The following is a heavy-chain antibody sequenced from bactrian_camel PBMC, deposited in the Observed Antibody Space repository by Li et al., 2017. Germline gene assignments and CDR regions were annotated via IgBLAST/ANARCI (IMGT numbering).Heavy chain of an antibody. V-gene: IGHV3S68*01. CDR3: AADKLLWNKCPKPSEFRS. CDR1: GHTYRSYRYYC. J-gene: IGHJ4*01. D-gene: IGHD1*01. CDR2: ILKYERT. Sequence: VQLVESGGGSVQAGESLRLSCEASGHTYRSYRYYCMAWFRQAPGKEREGVACILKYERTDYPNSVQGRFTISRDKATNTLYLQMNNLKPEDTGMYYCAADKLLWNKCPKPSEFRSRGQGTQVTVS.